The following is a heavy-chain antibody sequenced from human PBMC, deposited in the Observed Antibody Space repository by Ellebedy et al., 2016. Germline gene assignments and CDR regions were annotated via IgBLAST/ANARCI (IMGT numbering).Heavy chain of an antibody. Sequence: GESLKISXAASGFTFSSYAMSWVRQAPGKGLEWVSAISGSGGSTYYADSVKGRFTISRDNSKNTLYLQMNSLRAEDTAVYYCATRGGGSYYVDYWGQGTLVTVSS. J-gene: IGHJ4*02. D-gene: IGHD1-26*01. CDR1: GFTFSSYA. CDR2: ISGSGGST. CDR3: ATRGGGSYYVDY. V-gene: IGHV3-23*01.